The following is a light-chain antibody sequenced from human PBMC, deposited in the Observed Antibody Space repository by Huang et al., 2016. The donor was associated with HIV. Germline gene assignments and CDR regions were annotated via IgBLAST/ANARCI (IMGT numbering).Light chain of an antibody. Sequence: EIALIQSPATLSLSPGERATLSCRASQSVNNYLGWYQQKPGQAPRLLIYDTSNRATGIPARFSGSGSGTDFTLTISSLEPEDSAVYVCQQRGNWPLTFGQGTKVEIK. CDR1: QSVNNY. J-gene: IGKJ1*01. CDR2: DTS. V-gene: IGKV3-11*01. CDR3: QQRGNWPLT.